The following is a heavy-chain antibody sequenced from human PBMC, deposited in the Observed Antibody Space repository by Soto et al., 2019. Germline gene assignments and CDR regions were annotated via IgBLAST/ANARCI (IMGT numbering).Heavy chain of an antibody. D-gene: IGHD2-15*01. V-gene: IGHV4-34*01. Sequence: PSETMSLTCADYGGSFSGYDGSGIRKPPGKGLEWIGEINHSGSTNYNPSLKSRVTISVDTSKNQFSLKLSSVTAADTAVYYCARVGYCFCRTCRDYYYYYYYMAVWRKGTTVTVSS. J-gene: IGHJ6*03. CDR3: ARVGYCFCRTCRDYYYYYYYMAV. CDR2: INHSGST. CDR1: GGSFSGYD.